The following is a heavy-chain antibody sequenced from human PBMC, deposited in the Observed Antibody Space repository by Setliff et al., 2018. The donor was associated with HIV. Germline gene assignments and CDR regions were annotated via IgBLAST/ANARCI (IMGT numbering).Heavy chain of an antibody. V-gene: IGHV3-48*03. CDR3: ARLWGLRPDVFDI. CDR1: GFTFSTYE. D-gene: IGHD5-18*01. Sequence: GGSLRLSCVASGFTFSTYEMNWIRQAPGKGLEWVSYMSGSGRGSVTTYADSVRGRFTISRDNAKNSLYLQMDSLRAEDTAIYYCARLWGLRPDVFDIWGQGTVVTVSS. J-gene: IGHJ3*02. CDR2: MSGSGRGSVT.